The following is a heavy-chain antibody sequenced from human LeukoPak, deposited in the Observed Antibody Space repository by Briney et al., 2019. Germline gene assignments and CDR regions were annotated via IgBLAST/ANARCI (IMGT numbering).Heavy chain of an antibody. Sequence: GGSLRLSCSASGFTFSSYAMHWVRQARGKGLEYVSAISSNGGSTYYADSVKGRFTISRDNSKNTLYLQMSSLRAEDTAVYYCVKERGGRATGTTPYFDYWGQGTLVTVSS. D-gene: IGHD1-1*01. CDR3: VKERGGRATGTTPYFDY. CDR2: ISSNGGST. V-gene: IGHV3-64D*06. CDR1: GFTFSSYA. J-gene: IGHJ4*02.